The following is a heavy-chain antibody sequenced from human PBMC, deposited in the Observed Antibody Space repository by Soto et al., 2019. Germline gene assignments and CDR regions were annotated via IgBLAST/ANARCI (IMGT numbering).Heavy chain of an antibody. CDR1: GLPLGSYA. Sequence: PGGPLSLSCAAAGLPLGSYAMHGAGQAPGKGLEWVAVISYDGSNKYYADSVKGRFTISRDNSKNTLYLQMNSLRAEDTAVYYCANSYSSSSFDYWGQGTLVTVSS. J-gene: IGHJ4*02. D-gene: IGHD6-6*01. CDR2: ISYDGSNK. V-gene: IGHV3-30*18. CDR3: ANSYSSSSFDY.